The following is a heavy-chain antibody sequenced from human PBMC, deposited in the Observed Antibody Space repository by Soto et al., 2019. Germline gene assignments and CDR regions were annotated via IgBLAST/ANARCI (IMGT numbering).Heavy chain of an antibody. Sequence: GGSLRLSCADSGFTFSSYGMHWVRQAPRKGLEWVAVISYDGSNKYYADSVKGRFTISRDNSKNTLYLQMNSLRAEDTAVYYCAKAGYGYDYVWGSYLFDYWGQGTLVTVSS. CDR2: ISYDGSNK. CDR3: AKAGYGYDYVWGSYLFDY. D-gene: IGHD3-16*02. V-gene: IGHV3-30*18. CDR1: GFTFSSYG. J-gene: IGHJ4*02.